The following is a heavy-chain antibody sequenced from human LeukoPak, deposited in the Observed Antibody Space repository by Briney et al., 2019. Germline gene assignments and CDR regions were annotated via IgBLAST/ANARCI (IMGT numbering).Heavy chain of an antibody. CDR2: IYYTET. D-gene: IGHD6-13*01. CDR3: ARLIADYYVDV. J-gene: IGHJ6*03. CDR1: GGSVSNYY. V-gene: IGHV4-59*02. Sequence: SETLSLTCTVSGGSVSNYYWSWIRQSPGKGLEWIGYIYYTETSYNPSLKSRVTISADTSKNQFSLKLYSVTAADTAVYYCARLIADYYVDVWGKGTTVTVSS.